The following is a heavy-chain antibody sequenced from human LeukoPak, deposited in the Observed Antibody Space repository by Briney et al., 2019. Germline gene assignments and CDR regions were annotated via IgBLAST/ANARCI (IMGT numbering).Heavy chain of an antibody. D-gene: IGHD2-2*01. CDR2: ISSSGTTI. Sequence: GGSLRLSCAASGFTFSDYYTSWVRQAPGKGLEWVSYISSSGTTISYADSVKGRFTISRDNANNSLYLQMNSLRAEDTAVYYCARDPLSTSSPVDYWGQGTLVTVSS. V-gene: IGHV3-11*04. CDR1: GFTFSDYY. CDR3: ARDPLSTSSPVDY. J-gene: IGHJ4*02.